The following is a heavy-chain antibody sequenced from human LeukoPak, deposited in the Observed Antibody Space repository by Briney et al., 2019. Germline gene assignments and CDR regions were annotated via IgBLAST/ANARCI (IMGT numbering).Heavy chain of an antibody. Sequence: PGGSLRLSCAASGFTFSSYWMSWVRQAPGKGLEWVANMNRDGSEKNYVDSIKGRFTISRDNAANSLYLQMNSLRVEDTAVYYCPRDGGIIRFGGQDVWGQGTTVIIS. D-gene: IGHD3-16*01. V-gene: IGHV3-7*01. CDR2: MNRDGSEK. J-gene: IGHJ6*02. CDR3: PRDGGIIRFGGQDV. CDR1: GFTFSSYW.